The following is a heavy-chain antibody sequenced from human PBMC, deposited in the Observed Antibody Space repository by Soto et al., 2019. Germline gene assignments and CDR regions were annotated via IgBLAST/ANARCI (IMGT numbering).Heavy chain of an antibody. V-gene: IGHV5-51*01. CDR1: GANCTTYC. J-gene: IGHJ3*02. CDR2: IYPGDSDT. Sequence: VESANTPYKGSGANCTTYCIGLQRQMRGKGLEWMGIIYPGDSDTRYSPSFQGQVTISADKSISTAYLQWSSLKASDTAMYYCAIHFKSDYDIRGYRDAFDILVQGTMVPVSS. CDR3: AIHFKSDYDIRGYRDAFDI. D-gene: IGHD3-22*01.